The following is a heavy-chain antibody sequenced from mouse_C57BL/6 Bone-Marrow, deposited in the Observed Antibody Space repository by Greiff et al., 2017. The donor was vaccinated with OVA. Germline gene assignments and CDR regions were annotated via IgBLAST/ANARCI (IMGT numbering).Heavy chain of an antibody. D-gene: IGHD2-5*01. Sequence: EVQLQQSGPGLVKPSQSLSLTCSVTGYSITSGYYWNWIRQFPGNKLEWMGYISYDGSNNYNPSLKNRISITRDTSKNQFFLKLNSVTTEDTATYYCAREGIYYSIIYWGQGTTLTVSS. CDR3: AREGIYYSIIY. CDR1: GYSITSGYY. V-gene: IGHV3-6*01. J-gene: IGHJ2*01. CDR2: ISYDGSN.